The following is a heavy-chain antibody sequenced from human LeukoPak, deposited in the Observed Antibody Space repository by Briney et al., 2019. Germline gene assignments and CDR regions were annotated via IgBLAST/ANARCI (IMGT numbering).Heavy chain of an antibody. D-gene: IGHD5-12*01. J-gene: IGHJ4*02. Sequence: GEPLKISCKGSGYSFTSYWTAWVRQMPGKGLEWMGIIYPGYSDTRYSTSFQGQVTSSANKTISTAYLQWSSLKASDTAMYYCARPERGYDFPFDYWGQGTLVTVSS. CDR3: ARPERGYDFPFDY. V-gene: IGHV5-51*01. CDR2: IYPGYSDT. CDR1: GYSFTSYW.